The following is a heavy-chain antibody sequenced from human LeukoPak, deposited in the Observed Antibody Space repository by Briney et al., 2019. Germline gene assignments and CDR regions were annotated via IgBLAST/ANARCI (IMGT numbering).Heavy chain of an antibody. D-gene: IGHD5-12*01. Sequence: ASVKVSCKASGYTFTSYGISWVRQAPGQGLEWMGWISAYNGNTNYTQKLQGRVTMTTDTSTSTAYMELSSLRSEDTAVYYCATIPGSGYDWNYYYYYYMDVWGKGTTVTVSS. V-gene: IGHV1-18*01. CDR3: ATIPGSGYDWNYYYYYYMDV. J-gene: IGHJ6*03. CDR2: ISAYNGNT. CDR1: GYTFTSYG.